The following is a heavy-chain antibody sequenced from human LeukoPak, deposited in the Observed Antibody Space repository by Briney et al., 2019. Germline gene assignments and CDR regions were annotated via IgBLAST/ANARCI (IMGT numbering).Heavy chain of an antibody. CDR1: GFTFSSYG. CDR2: IRYDGSNK. V-gene: IGHV3-30*02. Sequence: PGGSLRLSCAASGFTFSSYGMHWVRQAPGKGLEWVAFIRYDGSNKYYADSVKGRFTISRDNSKNTLYLQMNSLRAEDTAVYYCAKDRWGYYDSSGYSDYWGQGTLVTVSS. CDR3: AKDRWGYYDSSGYSDY. D-gene: IGHD3-22*01. J-gene: IGHJ4*02.